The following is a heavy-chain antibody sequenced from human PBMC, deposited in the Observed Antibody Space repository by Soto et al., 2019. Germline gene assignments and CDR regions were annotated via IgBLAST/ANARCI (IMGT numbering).Heavy chain of an antibody. CDR2: INPSGGST. Sequence: QVQLVQSGAEVKKPGASVKVSCKASGYTFTSYYMHWVRQAPGQGLEWMGIINPSGGSTSYAQKFQGRVTMTRDTSTSTVYREMSSLRSEDTAVYYCARVDVALTFDIWGQGTMVTVSS. CDR3: ARVDVALTFDI. CDR1: GYTFTSYY. J-gene: IGHJ3*02. V-gene: IGHV1-46*01.